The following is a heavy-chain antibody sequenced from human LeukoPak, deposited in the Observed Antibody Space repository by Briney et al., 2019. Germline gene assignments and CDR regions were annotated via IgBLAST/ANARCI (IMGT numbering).Heavy chain of an antibody. D-gene: IGHD2-15*01. CDR3: AKESSIVVVVAATRGYFDY. CDR1: GFTSSSYA. Sequence: GGSLRLSCAASGFTSSSYAMSWVRQAPGKGLEWVSAISGSGGSTYYADSVKGRFTISRDNSKNTLYLQMNSLRAKDTAVYYCAKESSIVVVVAATRGYFDYWGQGTLVTVSS. CDR2: ISGSGGST. V-gene: IGHV3-23*01. J-gene: IGHJ4*02.